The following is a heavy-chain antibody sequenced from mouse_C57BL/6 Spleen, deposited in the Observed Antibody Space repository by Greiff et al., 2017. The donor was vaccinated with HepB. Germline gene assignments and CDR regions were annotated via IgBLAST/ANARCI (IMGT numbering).Heavy chain of an antibody. CDR1: GYTFTDYE. D-gene: IGHD2-1*01. Sequence: VQLQQSGAELVRPGASVTLSCKASGYTFTDYEMHWVKQTPVHGLEWIGAIDPETGGTAYNQKFKGKAILTADKSSSTAYMELRSLTSEDSAVYYCTREEVIYYGNYGGAMDYWGQGTSVTVSS. CDR3: TREEVIYYGNYGGAMDY. CDR2: IDPETGGT. V-gene: IGHV1-15*01. J-gene: IGHJ4*01.